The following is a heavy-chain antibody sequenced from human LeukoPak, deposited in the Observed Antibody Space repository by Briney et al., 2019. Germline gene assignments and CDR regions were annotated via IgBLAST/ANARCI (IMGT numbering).Heavy chain of an antibody. Sequence: SETLSLTCTVSGYSISSGHYWGWIRQPPGKGLEWIGSIYHSGSTYYNPSLKSRVTISVDTSKNQFSPKLSSVTAADTAVYYCARDLHCGDGDYWGQGTLVTVSS. V-gene: IGHV4-38-2*02. J-gene: IGHJ4*02. CDR1: GYSISSGHY. CDR2: IYHSGST. D-gene: IGHD4-17*01. CDR3: ARDLHCGDGDY.